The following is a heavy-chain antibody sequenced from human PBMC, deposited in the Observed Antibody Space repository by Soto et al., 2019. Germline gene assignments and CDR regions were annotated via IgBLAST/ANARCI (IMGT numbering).Heavy chain of an antibody. Sequence: SETLSLTCTVSCGSISSYYWSWIRQPPGKGLEWIGSIYYSGSTYYNPSLKSRVTISVDTPKNQFSLKLSSVTAADTAVYYCARHTHSYGFYWAQGTLVTVSS. V-gene: IGHV4-39*01. D-gene: IGHD5-18*01. J-gene: IGHJ4*02. CDR2: IYYSGST. CDR1: CGSISSYY. CDR3: ARHTHSYGFY.